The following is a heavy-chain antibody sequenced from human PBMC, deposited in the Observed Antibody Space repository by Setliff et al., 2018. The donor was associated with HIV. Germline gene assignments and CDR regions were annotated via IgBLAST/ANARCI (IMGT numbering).Heavy chain of an antibody. V-gene: IGHV4-4*07. J-gene: IGHJ4*02. Sequence: SETLSLTCTVSDSGTYYWSWIRQPAGKGLEWIGRVSSRGDTNYNPSLKSRVTMSVDTSKNQFSLKLTSVTAPDTAVYYCARAAAGNTGPFDLWCQGSPVTVSS. D-gene: IGHD4-17*01. CDR3: ARAAAGNTGPFDL. CDR2: VSSRGDT. CDR1: DSGTYY.